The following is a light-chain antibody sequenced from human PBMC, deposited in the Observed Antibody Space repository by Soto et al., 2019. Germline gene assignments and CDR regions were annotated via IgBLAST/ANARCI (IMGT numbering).Light chain of an antibody. J-gene: IGKJ1*01. CDR1: QSVTSTY. CDR3: QQSESSPRT. CDR2: GTS. V-gene: IGKV3-20*01. Sequence: VLTQSPGTLSLSPGERATLSCRASQSVTSTYLAWYQQTPGQAPRLLIYGTSNRATGVPDRFSGSGSGTDFTLNISGLEPEDFAVYYCQQSESSPRTFGQGTKVDIK.